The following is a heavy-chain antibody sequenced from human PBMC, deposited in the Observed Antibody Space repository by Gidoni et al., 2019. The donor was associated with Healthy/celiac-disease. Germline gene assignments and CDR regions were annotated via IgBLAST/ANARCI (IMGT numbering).Heavy chain of an antibody. J-gene: IGHJ6*02. V-gene: IGHV4-31*03. CDR3: ARENIVVVPAATDYYYYGMDV. Sequence: QVQLQESGPGLVKPSQTLSLTCTVSGGSISSGGSYWSWIRQHPGKGLEWIGYIYYSGSTYYNPSLKSRVTISVDTSKNQFSLKLSSVTAADTAVYYCARENIVVVPAATDYYYYGMDVWGQGTTVTVSS. CDR2: IYYSGST. D-gene: IGHD2-2*01. CDR1: GGSISSGGSY.